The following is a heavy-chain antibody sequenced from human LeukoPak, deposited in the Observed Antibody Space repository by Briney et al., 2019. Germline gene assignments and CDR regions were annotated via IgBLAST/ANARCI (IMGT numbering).Heavy chain of an antibody. J-gene: IGHJ1*01. D-gene: IGHD3-22*01. Sequence: PSETLSLTCAVYGGSFSGYYWSWIRQPPGKGLEWIGEINHSGSTNYNPSLKSRVTISVDTSKNQFSLKLSSVTAADTAVYYCAGHHYYDSSGYYQARYFQHWGQGTLATVSS. CDR2: INHSGST. CDR3: AGHHYYDSSGYYQARYFQH. CDR1: GGSFSGYY. V-gene: IGHV4-34*01.